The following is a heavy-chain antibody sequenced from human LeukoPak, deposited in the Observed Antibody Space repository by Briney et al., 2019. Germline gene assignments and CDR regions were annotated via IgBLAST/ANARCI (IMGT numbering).Heavy chain of an antibody. CDR2: ISYDGSNK. CDR3: ARASLAAALDY. V-gene: IGHV3-30*04. Sequence: GGSLRLSCAASGFTFSSYAMHWVRQAPGKGLEWVAVISYDGSNKYYADSVKGRFTISRDNSKNTLYLQMNSLRAEDTAVYYCARASLAAALDYWGQGTLVTVSS. D-gene: IGHD6-6*01. CDR1: GFTFSSYA. J-gene: IGHJ4*02.